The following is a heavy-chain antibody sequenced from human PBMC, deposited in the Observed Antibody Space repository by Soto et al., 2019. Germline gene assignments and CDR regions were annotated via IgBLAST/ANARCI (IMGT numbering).Heavy chain of an antibody. Sequence: TSETLSLTCTVSGGSISSSSYYWSWIRQPPGKGLEWIGYIYYSGSTNCNPSLKSRVTISVDTSKNQFSLKLSSVTAADTAVYYCARRYGSAIDYWGQGTLVTVSS. V-gene: IGHV4-61*05. CDR1: GGSISSSSYY. CDR3: ARRYGSAIDY. CDR2: IYYSGST. D-gene: IGHD1-26*01. J-gene: IGHJ4*02.